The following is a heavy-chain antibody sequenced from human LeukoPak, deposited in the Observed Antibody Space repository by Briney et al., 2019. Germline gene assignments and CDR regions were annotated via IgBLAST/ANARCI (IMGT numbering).Heavy chain of an antibody. CDR3: ASDYSNYLSYYYYGMDV. CDR2: IWYDGSNK. D-gene: IGHD4-11*01. Sequence: PGGSLRLSCAASGFTFSSYGMHWVRQAPGKGLEWVAVIWYDGSNKYYADSVKGRFTISRDNSKNTLYLQMNSLRAEDTAVYYCASDYSNYLSYYYYGMDVWGQGTTVTVSS. J-gene: IGHJ6*02. CDR1: GFTFSSYG. V-gene: IGHV3-33*01.